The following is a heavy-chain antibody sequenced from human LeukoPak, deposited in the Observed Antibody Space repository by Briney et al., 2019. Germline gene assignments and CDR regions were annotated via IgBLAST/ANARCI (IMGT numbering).Heavy chain of an antibody. CDR2: ISNNGFSP. Sequence: GGSLTLSCAASRFTFNSYAMSWVRQAPGKGLEWVASISNNGFSPFYADSVEGRFTIYRENAKNTLYLEINRLSAAATPVFYFARELSVTGWSPFDLWGQGTRVTVSS. D-gene: IGHD6-19*01. CDR3: ARELSVTGWSPFDL. CDR1: RFTFNSYA. V-gene: IGHV3-23*01. J-gene: IGHJ4*02.